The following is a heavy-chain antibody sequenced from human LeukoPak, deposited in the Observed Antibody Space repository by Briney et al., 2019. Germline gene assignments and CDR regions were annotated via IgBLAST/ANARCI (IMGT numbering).Heavy chain of an antibody. CDR2: ISYDGSNK. D-gene: IGHD3-22*01. CDR1: GFTFSSYA. V-gene: IGHV3-30-3*01. CDR3: AKIIGYDSSGYYYDY. J-gene: IGHJ4*02. Sequence: GRSLRLSCAASGFTFSSYAMHWVRQAPGKGLEWVAVISYDGSNKYYADSVKGRFTISRDNSKNTLYLQMNSLRAEDTAVYYCAKIIGYDSSGYYYDYWGQGTLVTVSS.